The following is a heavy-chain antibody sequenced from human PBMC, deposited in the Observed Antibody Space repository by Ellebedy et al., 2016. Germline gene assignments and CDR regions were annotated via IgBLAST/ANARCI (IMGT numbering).Heavy chain of an antibody. V-gene: IGHV3-48*01. CDR3: ARDLFPYSSSWYYFDY. CDR2: ISSSSSTI. D-gene: IGHD6-13*01. Sequence: GGSLRLSCAASGFTFSSYSMNWVRQAPGKGLEWVSYISSSSSTIYYADSVKGRFTISRDNAKNSLYLQMNSLRAEDTAVYYCARDLFPYSSSWYYFDYWGQGTLVTVSS. J-gene: IGHJ4*02. CDR1: GFTFSSYS.